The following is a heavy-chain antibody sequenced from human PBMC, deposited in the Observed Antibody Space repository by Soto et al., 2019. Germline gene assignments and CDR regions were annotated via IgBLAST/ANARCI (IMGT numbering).Heavy chain of an antibody. CDR3: ARSVVVVPAAIDWFDP. CDR1: GGSISSGGYY. D-gene: IGHD2-2*01. Sequence: SETLSLTCTVSGGSISSGGYYWSWIRQHPGKGLEWIGYIYYSGSTYYNPSLKSRVTISVDTSKNQFSLKLSSVTAADTAVYYCARSVVVVPAAIDWFDPWGLGTLVTVSS. J-gene: IGHJ5*02. CDR2: IYYSGST. V-gene: IGHV4-31*03.